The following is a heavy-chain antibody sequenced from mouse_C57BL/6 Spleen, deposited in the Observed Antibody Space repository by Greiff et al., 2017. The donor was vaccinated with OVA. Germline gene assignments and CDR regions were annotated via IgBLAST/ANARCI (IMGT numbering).Heavy chain of an antibody. Sequence: QVQLQQPGTELVKPGASVKLSCKASGYTFTSYWMHWVKQRPGQGLEWIGNINPSNGGTNYNEKFKSKATLTVDKSSSTAYMQLSSLTSEDAAVYYCARSGYSNYGDDYWGQGTTLTVSS. CDR3: ARSGYSNYGDDY. D-gene: IGHD2-5*01. CDR1: GYTFTSYW. CDR2: INPSNGGT. J-gene: IGHJ2*01. V-gene: IGHV1-53*01.